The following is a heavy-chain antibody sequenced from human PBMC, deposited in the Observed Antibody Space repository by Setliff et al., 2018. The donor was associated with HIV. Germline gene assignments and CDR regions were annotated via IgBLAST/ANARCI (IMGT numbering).Heavy chain of an antibody. CDR2: IHPDSGGT. V-gene: IGHV1-2*06. CDR3: ARVGVDSSTLNFFYL. CDR1: GYTFTDYY. D-gene: IGHD1-7*01. Sequence: ASVKVSCKASGYTFTDYYIHWVRRVPGQGLDWMGRIHPDSGGTNSAQKFKGRITMTRDTSMKTAYMELTRLTFDDAALYYCARVGVDSSTLNFFYLWGQGTLITVSS. J-gene: IGHJ1*01.